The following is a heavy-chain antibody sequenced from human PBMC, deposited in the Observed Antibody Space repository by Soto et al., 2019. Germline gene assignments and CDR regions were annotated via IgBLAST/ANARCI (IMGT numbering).Heavy chain of an antibody. D-gene: IGHD3-10*01. CDR3: ASSYGSGYRAFDY. J-gene: IGHJ4*02. V-gene: IGHV1-69*02. CDR1: GDTFNFYS. Sequence: QVQLVQSGAEVKRPGSSVTVSCQASGDTFNFYSINWVRQAPGLGLEWMGRVNPIVSMSNYAQKFQGRVTMTADKSTSTAYRELSSLRSEDTAIYYCASSYGSGYRAFDYWGQGALVTVSS. CDR2: VNPIVSMS.